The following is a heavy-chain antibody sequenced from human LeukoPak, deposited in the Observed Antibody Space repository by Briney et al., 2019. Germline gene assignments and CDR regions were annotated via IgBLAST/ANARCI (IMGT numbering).Heavy chain of an antibody. D-gene: IGHD2-2*01. CDR2: IRYDGSNK. CDR1: GFTFSSYG. Sequence: PGGSLRLSCAASGFTFSSYGMHWVRQAPGNGLEWVAFIRYDGSNKYYADSVKGRFTISRDNSKNTLYLQMNSLRAEDTAVYYCAKPDIVVVPAASIDYWGQGTLVTVSS. V-gene: IGHV3-30*02. J-gene: IGHJ4*02. CDR3: AKPDIVVVPAASIDY.